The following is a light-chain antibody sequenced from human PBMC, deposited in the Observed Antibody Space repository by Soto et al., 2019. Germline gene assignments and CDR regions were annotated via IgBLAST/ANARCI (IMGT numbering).Light chain of an antibody. CDR2: DAS. J-gene: IGKJ5*01. Sequence: VLTQSPCALSLPPRERATLSCRASQTVRNNYLACYQQKPGQAPRLLIYDASNGATGIPARFSGSGSGTDFTLTISSLEPEDFVPYYSQQANSFPLTSGQGTRLDIK. CDR1: QTVRNNY. CDR3: QQANSFPLT. V-gene: IGKV3-11*01.